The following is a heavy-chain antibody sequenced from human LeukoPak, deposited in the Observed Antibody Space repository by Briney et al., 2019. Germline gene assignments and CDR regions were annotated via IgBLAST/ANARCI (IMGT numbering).Heavy chain of an antibody. J-gene: IGHJ6*02. CDR2: IYHSGNT. V-gene: IGHV4-61*01. CDR1: GGSVSSGSYY. Sequence: SETLSLTCTVSGGSVSSGSYYWSWIRQPPGKGLEWIGYIYHSGNTYYNPSLKSRVTISIHNSKNQFSLKVNSVTAADTAVYYCARDRNYYDSSGPPNYYSALDVWGQGTTVTVSS. D-gene: IGHD3-22*01. CDR3: ARDRNYYDSSGPPNYYSALDV.